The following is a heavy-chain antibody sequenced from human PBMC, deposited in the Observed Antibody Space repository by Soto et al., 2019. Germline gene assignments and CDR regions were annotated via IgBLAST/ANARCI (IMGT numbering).Heavy chain of an antibody. J-gene: IGHJ6*02. CDR2: INPNSGGT. D-gene: IGHD3-9*01. CDR3: ARDGRYYDILTGYYRDYYYYGMDV. Sequence: QVQLVQSGAEVKKPGASVKVSCKASGYTFTGYYMHWVRQAPGQGLEWMGWINPNSGGTNYAQKFQGRVTMTRDTSISTAYMELSRLRSDDTAVYYCARDGRYYDILTGYYRDYYYYGMDVWGPGTTVTVSS. V-gene: IGHV1-2*02. CDR1: GYTFTGYY.